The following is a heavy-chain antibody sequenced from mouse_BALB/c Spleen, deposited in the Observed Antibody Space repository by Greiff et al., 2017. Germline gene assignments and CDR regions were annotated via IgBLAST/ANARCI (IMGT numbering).Heavy chain of an antibody. J-gene: IGHJ2*01. CDR1: GFTFSSFG. V-gene: IGHV5-17*02. D-gene: IGHD1-1*01. Sequence: EVQRVESGGGLVQPGGSRKLSCAASGFTFSSFGMHWVRQAPEKGLEWVAYISSGSSTIYYADTVKGRFTISRDNPKNTLFLQMTSLRSEDTAMYYCARSGVVDYWGQGTTLTVSS. CDR3: ARSGVVDY. CDR2: ISSGSSTI.